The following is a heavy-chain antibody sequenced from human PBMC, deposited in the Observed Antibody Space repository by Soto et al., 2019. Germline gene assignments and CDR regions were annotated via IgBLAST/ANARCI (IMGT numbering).Heavy chain of an antibody. D-gene: IGHD2-15*01. CDR2: IDWDDDK. CDR3: ARIPGVVAVKYGMDV. J-gene: IGHJ6*02. V-gene: IGHV2-70*11. CDR1: GLSLSTSGMC. Sequence: SGTPLVNPTQTLELTCTFSGLSLSTSGMCIRRNSQPPGKAMEWLARIDWDDDKYYSTSLKTRLTISKDTSKNQVVLTMTNMDPVDTALYYCARIPGVVAVKYGMDVWGQGTTVTVSS.